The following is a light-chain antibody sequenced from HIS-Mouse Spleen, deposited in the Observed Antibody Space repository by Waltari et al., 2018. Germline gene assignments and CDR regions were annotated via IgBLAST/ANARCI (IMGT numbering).Light chain of an antibody. CDR1: HSVSSY. CDR2: DAS. V-gene: IGKV3-11*01. Sequence: EIVLTQSPATLSLSPGECAALSCSASHSVSSYLDWYQQNPGQAPRLLIYDASNRATGIPARFSGSGSGTDFTLTISSLEPEDFAVYYCQQRSNWPLTFGGGTKVEIK. CDR3: QQRSNWPLT. J-gene: IGKJ4*01.